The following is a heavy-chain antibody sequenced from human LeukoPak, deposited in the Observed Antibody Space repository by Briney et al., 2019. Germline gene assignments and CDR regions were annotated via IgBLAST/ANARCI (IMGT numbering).Heavy chain of an antibody. J-gene: IGHJ3*02. D-gene: IGHD1-26*01. CDR3: AKDNQWELEDAFDI. Sequence: PGGSLRLSCAASGFTFSCYSMNWVRQAPGKGLEWVSSISSSSSYIYYADSVKGRFTISRDNAKNSLYLQMNSLRAEDTAVYYCAKDNQWELEDAFDIWGQGTMVTVSS. CDR1: GFTFSCYS. V-gene: IGHV3-21*04. CDR2: ISSSSSYI.